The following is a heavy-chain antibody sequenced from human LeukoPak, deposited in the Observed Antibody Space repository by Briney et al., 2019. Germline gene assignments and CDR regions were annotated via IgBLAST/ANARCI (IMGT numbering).Heavy chain of an antibody. CDR2: INHSGST. CDR3: ARRGGSGSYLRRNENWFDP. CDR1: GGSFSGYY. Sequence: SETLSLTCAVYGGSFSGYYWSWIRHPPGKGLEWIGEINHSGSTNYNPSLKTRVTISVDTSKNQFSLKLSSVTAADTAVYYCARRGGSGSYLRRNENWFDPWGQGTLVTVSS. D-gene: IGHD3-10*01. V-gene: IGHV4-34*01. J-gene: IGHJ5*02.